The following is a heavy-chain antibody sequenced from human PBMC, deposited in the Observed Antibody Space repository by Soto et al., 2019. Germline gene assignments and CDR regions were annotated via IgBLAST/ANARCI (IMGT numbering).Heavy chain of an antibody. CDR1: NASITSSGYY. J-gene: IGHJ4*02. CDR2: IYHSGST. Sequence: QVQLQESGPRLVEASQTLSLTCTVSNASITSSGYYWSWVRQPPGKRLEWIGYIYHSGSTFYSPSLPSRLTISVDPSKNQFSLTLRSVTAADTAVYHCARMSGTYYVPDYWGQGTLVTVSS. D-gene: IGHD1-26*01. CDR3: ARMSGTYYVPDY. V-gene: IGHV4-30-4*01.